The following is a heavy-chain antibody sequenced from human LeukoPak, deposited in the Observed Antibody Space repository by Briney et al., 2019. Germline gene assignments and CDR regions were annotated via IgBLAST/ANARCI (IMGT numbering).Heavy chain of an antibody. CDR3: ARGSRVFAHYDSSGYDSVFDI. J-gene: IGHJ3*02. CDR1: GYSFTSYW. Sequence: GESLKISCKGSGYSFTSYWVGWVRQMPGKGLEWMGIIYPGDSDTRYSPSFQGQVTISADKSISTAYLQWSSLKASDTAMYYCARGSRVFAHYDSSGYDSVFDIWGQGTMVTVSS. D-gene: IGHD3-22*01. V-gene: IGHV5-51*01. CDR2: IYPGDSDT.